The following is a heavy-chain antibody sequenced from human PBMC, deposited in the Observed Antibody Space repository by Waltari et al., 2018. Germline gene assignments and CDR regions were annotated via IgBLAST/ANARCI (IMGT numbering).Heavy chain of an antibody. V-gene: IGHV4-34*01. Sequence: QVQLQQWGAGLMKPSETLSLTCAVYGGSFSGYYWTWIRQPPGKGLEWIVEIKERGRTNYMSALKNRVTRTIDTSKNQFSLKLTSVTATDTAMYYCARHGRIRAVALIEYWGQGTLVTVSS. D-gene: IGHD6-6*01. J-gene: IGHJ4*02. CDR3: ARHGRIRAVALIEY. CDR2: IKERGRT. CDR1: GGSFSGYY.